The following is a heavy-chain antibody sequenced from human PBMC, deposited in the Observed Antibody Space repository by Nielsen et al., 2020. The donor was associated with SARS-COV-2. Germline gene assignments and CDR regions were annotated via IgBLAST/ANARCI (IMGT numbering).Heavy chain of an antibody. Sequence: GGSLRLSCKASGFSFTNYWISWVRQMPGKGLEWMGNIDPTDSHTNYSPSFQGHVTISADKSITTAYLQWSSLEASDSAMYYCARQPRSIISNWFDPWGQGTLVIVST. CDR2: IDPTDSHT. J-gene: IGHJ5*02. D-gene: IGHD1-14*01. CDR3: ARQPRSIISNWFDP. V-gene: IGHV5-10-1*01. CDR1: GFSFTNYW.